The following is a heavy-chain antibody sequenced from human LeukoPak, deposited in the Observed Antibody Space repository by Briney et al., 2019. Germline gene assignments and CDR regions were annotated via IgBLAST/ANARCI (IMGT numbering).Heavy chain of an antibody. J-gene: IGHJ3*02. CDR3: GRDPRGYYDFWSGYTHDAFDI. V-gene: IGHV3-7*01. Sequence: GGSLRLSCAASGFTFSSYWMSWVRQAPGKGLEWVAHIKQDGSEKYYVDSVKGRFTISRDNAKNSLYLQMNSLRAEHTAVYYCGRDPRGYYDFWSGYTHDAFDIWGQGTMVTVSS. CDR2: IKQDGSEK. CDR1: GFTFSSYW. D-gene: IGHD3-3*01.